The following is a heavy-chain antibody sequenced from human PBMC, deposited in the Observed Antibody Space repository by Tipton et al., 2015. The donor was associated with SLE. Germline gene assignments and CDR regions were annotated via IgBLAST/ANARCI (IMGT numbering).Heavy chain of an antibody. V-gene: IGHV4-39*07. CDR1: CGSISSSTNY. CDR2: IYYSGST. Sequence: TLSLTCTVSCGSISSSTNYWGWIRQPPGKGLEWRGSIYYSGSTYYNPSLKSRVTISIDTSKNQFSLRLSSVTAADTAVYYCARDISSWFDAFDIWGQGTMVTVSS. CDR3: ARDISSWFDAFDI. D-gene: IGHD6-13*01. J-gene: IGHJ3*02.